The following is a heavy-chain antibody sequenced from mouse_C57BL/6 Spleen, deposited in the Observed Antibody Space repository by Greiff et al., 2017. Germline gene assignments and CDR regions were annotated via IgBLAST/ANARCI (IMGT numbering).Heavy chain of an antibody. CDR1: GYTFTSYW. Sequence: QVQLMQPGAELVKPGASVKLSCTASGYTFTSYWMHWVKQRPGRGLEWIGRIDPNSGGTKYNEKFKSKATLTVDKPTTTAYMQLSSMTSEDSAVYNCAREEDDYGEDYFDYWGQGTTLTVSS. CDR3: AREEDDYGEDYFDY. J-gene: IGHJ2*01. V-gene: IGHV1-72*01. CDR2: IDPNSGGT. D-gene: IGHD2-4*01.